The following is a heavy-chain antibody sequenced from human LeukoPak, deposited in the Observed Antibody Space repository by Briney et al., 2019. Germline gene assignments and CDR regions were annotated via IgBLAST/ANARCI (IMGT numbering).Heavy chain of an antibody. Sequence: PSETLSLTCTVSGGSISSYYWSWIRQPPGKGLEWIGYIYYSGSTNYNPSLKSRVTISVDTSKNQFSLKLSSVTAADTAVYHCAARYCSGGSCYSDGWDYYYYGMDVWGKGTTVTVSS. CDR3: AARYCSGGSCYSDGWDYYYYGMDV. CDR2: IYYSGST. CDR1: GGSISSYY. V-gene: IGHV4-59*01. D-gene: IGHD2-15*01. J-gene: IGHJ6*04.